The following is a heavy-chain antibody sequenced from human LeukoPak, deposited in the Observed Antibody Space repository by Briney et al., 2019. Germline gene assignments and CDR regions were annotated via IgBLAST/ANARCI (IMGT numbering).Heavy chain of an antibody. CDR1: GGSINNYY. V-gene: IGHV4-4*07. D-gene: IGHD2-15*01. J-gene: IGHJ3*02. CDR2: IHTRGST. CDR3: ARGRYCSADICSGGDAFDI. Sequence: SETLSLTCTVSGGSINNYYWSWIRQPAGKGLEWIGRIHTRGSTNYNPSLKSRVTTSVDTSKNQFSLKLSSVTAADTAVYYCARGRYCSADICSGGDAFDIWGQGTMVSVSS.